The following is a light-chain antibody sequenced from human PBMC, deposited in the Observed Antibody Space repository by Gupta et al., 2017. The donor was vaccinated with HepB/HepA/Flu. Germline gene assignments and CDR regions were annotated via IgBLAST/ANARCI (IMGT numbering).Light chain of an antibody. CDR3: QQFYSIPVT. CDR1: RSVLYPSNNKNH. J-gene: IGKJ4*01. Sequence: DLVMTPSPASLAVSLGGSANINCKSSRSVLYPSNNKNHLAWYQQKSGQPPKLLIYWASTRESGVPDRFSGSGSGTDFTLTISSLQAEDVAVYFCQQFYSIPVTFGGGTKVEIK. CDR2: WAS. V-gene: IGKV4-1*01.